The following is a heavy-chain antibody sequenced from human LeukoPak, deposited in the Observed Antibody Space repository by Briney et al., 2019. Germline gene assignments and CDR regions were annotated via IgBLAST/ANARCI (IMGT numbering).Heavy chain of an antibody. CDR2: ISSSSSYI. Sequence: GGSLRLSCAASGFTFSSYSMNWVRQAPGKGLEWVSSISSSSSYIYYADSVKGRLTISRDNAKNSLYLRMNSLRAEDTAVYYCARVPAYSGSYLLYYGMDVWGQGTTVTVSS. D-gene: IGHD1-26*01. V-gene: IGHV3-21*01. J-gene: IGHJ6*02. CDR3: ARVPAYSGSYLLYYGMDV. CDR1: GFTFSSYS.